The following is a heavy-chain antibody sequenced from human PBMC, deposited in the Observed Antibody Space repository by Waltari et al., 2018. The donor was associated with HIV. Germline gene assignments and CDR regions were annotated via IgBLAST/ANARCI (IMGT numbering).Heavy chain of an antibody. CDR1: GYTFTRYA. CDR3: ARKGAAGFFYFDC. V-gene: IGHV1-3*04. J-gene: IGHJ4*02. CDR2: INTGNDNT. Sequence: QVQLVQSGAEVKKPGASVKVSCKASGYTFTRYAIHVVSQAPGQRREWMGWINTGNDNTEYSQKFQGRVTIARDTSASTAYMELSSLTSEDTAIYYCARKGAAGFFYFDCWGQGTLVTVSS. D-gene: IGHD2-15*01.